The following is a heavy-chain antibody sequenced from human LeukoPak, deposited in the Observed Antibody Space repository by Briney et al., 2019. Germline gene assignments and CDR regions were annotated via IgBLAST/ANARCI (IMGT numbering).Heavy chain of an antibody. CDR3: ARVGRGIAVAGVDAFDI. Sequence: PSQTLSLTCTVSGGSISSGGYYWSWIRQHPGKGLEWIGYIYYSGSTYYNPSLKSRVTISVDTSKNQFSLKLSSVTAADTAVYYCARVGRGIAVAGVDAFDIWGQGTMVTVSS. CDR2: IYYSGST. CDR1: GGSISSGGYY. V-gene: IGHV4-31*03. J-gene: IGHJ3*02. D-gene: IGHD6-19*01.